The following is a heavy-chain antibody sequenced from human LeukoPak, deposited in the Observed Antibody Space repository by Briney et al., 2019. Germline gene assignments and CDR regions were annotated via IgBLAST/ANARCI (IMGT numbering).Heavy chain of an antibody. CDR3: ARGPYSYGPSGVYYGMDV. CDR1: GGTFSSYA. CDR2: IIPIFGTA. Sequence: SVKVSCKASGGTFSSYAISWVRQAPGQGLEWMGGIIPIFGTANYAQKFQGRVTITADESTSAAYMELSSLRSEDTAVYYCARGPYSYGPSGVYYGMDVWGKGTTVTVSS. V-gene: IGHV1-69*01. J-gene: IGHJ6*04. D-gene: IGHD5-18*01.